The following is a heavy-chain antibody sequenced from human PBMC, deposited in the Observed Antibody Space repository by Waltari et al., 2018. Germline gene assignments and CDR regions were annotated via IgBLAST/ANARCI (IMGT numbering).Heavy chain of an antibody. CDR3: ARDVTGYYYFDL. Sequence: EVQLVESGGGLIQPGGSLRLSCAASGFTVSSNYMSWCRQAPGKGLEWVSVINSGGDTHYADSVKGRFTISRDNSKNTVYLQMNTLRAEDTALYYCARDVTGYYYFDLWGRGTLVTVSS. CDR1: GFTVSSNY. J-gene: IGHJ2*01. V-gene: IGHV3-53*01. CDR2: INSGGDT.